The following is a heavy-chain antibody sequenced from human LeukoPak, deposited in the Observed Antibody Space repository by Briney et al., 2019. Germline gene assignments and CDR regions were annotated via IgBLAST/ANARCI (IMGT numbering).Heavy chain of an antibody. J-gene: IGHJ3*02. CDR2: IYHGGTT. CDR1: GGSISSSSYS. D-gene: IGHD2-21*02. V-gene: IGHV4-39*01. CDR3: ARRDSLKRSFDI. Sequence: SETLSLTCTVSGGSISSSSYSWGWIRQPPGKGLEWIGNIYHGGTTSYNPSLKSRVTISVDTSKNQFSLKLSSVTAADTAVYYRARRDSLKRSFDIWGQGTMVTVSS.